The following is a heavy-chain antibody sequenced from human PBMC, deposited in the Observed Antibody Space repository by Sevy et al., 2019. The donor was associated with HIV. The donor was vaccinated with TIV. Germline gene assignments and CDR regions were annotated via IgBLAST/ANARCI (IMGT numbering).Heavy chain of an antibody. D-gene: IGHD5-18*01. Sequence: GGSLRLSCAASGFTFSSYTMHWVRQAPGEGLEWAAVTSHDESIKYYADSVKGRFTISRDNSKNTLYLQMSSLRVEDTAVYYCARDGVSEGYPIEYWGQGTLVTVSS. CDR3: ARDGVSEGYPIEY. V-gene: IGHV3-30-3*01. J-gene: IGHJ4*02. CDR2: TSHDESIK. CDR1: GFTFSSYT.